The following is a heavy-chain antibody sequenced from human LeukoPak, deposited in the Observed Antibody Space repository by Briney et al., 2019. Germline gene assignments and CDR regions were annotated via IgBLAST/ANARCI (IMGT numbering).Heavy chain of an antibody. D-gene: IGHD3-22*01. V-gene: IGHV3-23*01. J-gene: IGHJ4*02. CDR1: GFTFSSYA. Sequence: GGSLRLSCAASGFTFSSYAMSWVRQAPGKGLEWVSAISGSGGSTYYADSVKGRFTISRDNSKNTLYLQMNSLRAEDTAVYYCAKDQFYDSSGYYSLYFDYWGQGTLVTVSS. CDR3: AKDQFYDSSGYYSLYFDY. CDR2: ISGSGGST.